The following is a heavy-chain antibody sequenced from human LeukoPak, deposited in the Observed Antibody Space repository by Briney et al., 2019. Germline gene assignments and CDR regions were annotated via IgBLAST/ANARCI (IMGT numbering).Heavy chain of an antibody. Sequence: ASETLSLTCAVYGGSFSGYYWSWIRQPPGKGLEWIGEINHSGSTNYNPSLKSRVTISVDTSKNQFSLKLSSVTAADTAVYYCARRAAAGTFLIKAYYFDYWGQGTLVTVSS. V-gene: IGHV4-34*01. CDR3: ARRAAAGTFLIKAYYFDY. CDR1: GGSFSGYY. CDR2: INHSGST. J-gene: IGHJ4*02. D-gene: IGHD6-13*01.